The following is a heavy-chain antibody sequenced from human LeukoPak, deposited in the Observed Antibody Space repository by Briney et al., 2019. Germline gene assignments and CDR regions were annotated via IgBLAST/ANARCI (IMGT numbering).Heavy chain of an antibody. J-gene: IGHJ4*02. CDR2: IKQDGSEK. Sequence: GGSLRLSCAASGFTFSSYWMSWVRQAPGKGLEWVANIKQDGSEKYYVDSVKGRFTISRDSAKNSLYLQMNSLRAEDTAVYCVARDKIVGATHFDYWGQGTLVTVSS. CDR3: ARDKIVGATHFDY. D-gene: IGHD1-26*01. V-gene: IGHV3-7*04. CDR1: GFTFSSYW.